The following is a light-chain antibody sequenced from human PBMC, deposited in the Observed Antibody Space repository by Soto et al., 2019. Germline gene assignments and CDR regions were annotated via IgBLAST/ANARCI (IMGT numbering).Light chain of an antibody. J-gene: IGKJ4*01. CDR3: QMYNNWLST. CDR1: QSISSN. CDR2: GAT. V-gene: IGKV3-15*01. Sequence: EMVVSRSPCTLYVSKGERATLSCRANQSISSNLAWYQQKPGQAPRLLIYGATTRATGIPARFSGSGSGTDFTLTISSLQSEDFAVYYCQMYNNWLSTFGGVSKVDIK.